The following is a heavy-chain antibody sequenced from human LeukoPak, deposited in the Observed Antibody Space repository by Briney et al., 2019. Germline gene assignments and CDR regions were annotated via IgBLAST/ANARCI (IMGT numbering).Heavy chain of an antibody. V-gene: IGHV1-58*01. Sequence: ASVTVSCKASGFTFTRSAVQWVRQAGGQRLEWIGWIIVESAETQSAQRFQGRVAITRDMSTNTAYMELSSLRSEDTAVYYCAADSTPLVRGVIIAFGYWGQGPQVTVSS. CDR1: GFTFTRSA. D-gene: IGHD3-10*01. CDR2: IIVESAET. CDR3: AADSTPLVRGVIIAFGY. J-gene: IGHJ4*02.